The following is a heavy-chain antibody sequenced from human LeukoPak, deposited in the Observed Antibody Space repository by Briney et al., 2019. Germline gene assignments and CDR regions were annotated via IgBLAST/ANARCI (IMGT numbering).Heavy chain of an antibody. D-gene: IGHD4/OR15-4a*01. CDR1: GSTFSSYG. V-gene: IGHV3-NL1*01. CDR3: ARRAGAYSHPYDY. CDR2: IYSDNT. J-gene: IGHJ4*02. Sequence: GGSLRLSCAASGSTFSSYGMHWVRQAPGKGLEWVSFIYSDNTHYSDSVKGRFTISRDNSKNTLYLQMNSLRAEDTAVYYCARRAGAYSHPYDYWGQGTLVTVSS.